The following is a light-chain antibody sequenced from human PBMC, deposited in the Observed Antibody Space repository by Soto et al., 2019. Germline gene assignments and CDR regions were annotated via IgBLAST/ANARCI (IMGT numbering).Light chain of an antibody. V-gene: IGKV1-39*01. CDR2: AAS. CDR3: QQSYRTPHT. J-gene: IGKJ2*01. Sequence: DIQMTQSPSSLSASVGDRVTISCRASQGVSNYLIWYQQRQGRAPKLLIYAASNLVRGVPSRFSGSGSGTNFTLTISSLQPEDFATYYCQQSYRTPHTFGQGTKLETK. CDR1: QGVSNY.